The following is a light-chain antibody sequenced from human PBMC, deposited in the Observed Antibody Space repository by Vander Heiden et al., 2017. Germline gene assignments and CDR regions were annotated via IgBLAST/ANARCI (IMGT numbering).Light chain of an antibody. V-gene: IGLV3-19*01. CDR2: GKS. CDR3: NSRDSSGDHV. J-gene: IGLJ2*01. CDR1: SLSNYY. Sequence: SSELTQDPALSVALGQTVRITCRGDSLSNYYPSWYQQKPGQAPLLVFYGKSTRPSGIPGRFSGSSSGDTASLIIHGSQAEDEADYYCNSRDSSGDHVFGGGTKLTVL.